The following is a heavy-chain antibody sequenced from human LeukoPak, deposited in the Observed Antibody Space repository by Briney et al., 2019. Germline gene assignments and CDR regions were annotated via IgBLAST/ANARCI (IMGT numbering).Heavy chain of an antibody. CDR3: ATRDPTSEIYYYYYMDV. CDR2: INPNSGGT. V-gene: IGHV1-2*02. J-gene: IGHJ6*03. CDR1: GYTFTGYY. D-gene: IGHD2/OR15-2a*01. Sequence: ASVKVSCKASGYTFTGYYMHWVRQAPGQGLEWMGWINPNSGGTNYAQKFQGRVTMTRDTSISTAYMELSRLRSDDTAVYYCATRDPTSEIYYYYYMDVWGKGTTVTVSS.